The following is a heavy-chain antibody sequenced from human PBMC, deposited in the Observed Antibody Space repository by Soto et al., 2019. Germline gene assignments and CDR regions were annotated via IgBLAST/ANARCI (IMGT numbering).Heavy chain of an antibody. CDR3: ARVVRFLEWLLLDS. Sequence: PSETLSLTCTVSGGSISSYYWSWIRQPPGKGLEWIGYIYYSGSTNYNPSLKSRVTISVDTSKNQFSLKLSSVTAADTAVYYCARVVRFLEWLLLDSWGQGTLVTVSS. CDR2: IYYSGST. V-gene: IGHV4-59*01. J-gene: IGHJ4*02. CDR1: GGSISSYY. D-gene: IGHD3-3*01.